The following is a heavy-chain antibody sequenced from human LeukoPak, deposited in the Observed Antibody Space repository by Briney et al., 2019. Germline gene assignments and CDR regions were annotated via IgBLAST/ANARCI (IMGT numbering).Heavy chain of an antibody. CDR1: GGSISSYY. D-gene: IGHD3-10*01. J-gene: IGHJ4*02. CDR2: IYYSGST. CDR3: AREVGSGYFDY. Sequence: SETLSLTCTVSGGSISSYYRSWIRQPPGKGLEWIGYIYYSGSTNYNPSLKSRVTISVDTSKNQFSLKLSSVTAADTAVYYCAREVGSGYFDYWGQGTLVTVSS. V-gene: IGHV4-59*01.